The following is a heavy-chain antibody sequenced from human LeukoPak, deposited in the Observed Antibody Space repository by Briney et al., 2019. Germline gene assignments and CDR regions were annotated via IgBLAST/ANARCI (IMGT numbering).Heavy chain of an antibody. J-gene: IGHJ4*02. CDR2: INHSGST. CDR1: GGSFSGYY. V-gene: IGHV4-34*01. Sequence: SETLSLTCAVYGGSFSGYYWSWIRQPPGKGLEWIGEINHSGSTNYNPSLKSRVTISVDTSRNQFSLKVRSVTAADTAVYYCARSERSGIYFDYWGQGTLVTVSS. D-gene: IGHD6-13*01. CDR3: ARSERSGIYFDY.